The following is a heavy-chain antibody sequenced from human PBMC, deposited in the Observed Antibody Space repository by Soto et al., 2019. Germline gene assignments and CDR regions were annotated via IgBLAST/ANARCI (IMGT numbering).Heavy chain of an antibody. D-gene: IGHD6-19*01. CDR2: IYYSGST. CDR1: GGSISSYY. V-gene: IGHV4-59*01. J-gene: IGHJ5*02. CDR3: ARDSGWYGGSDP. Sequence: SETLSLTCTVSGGSISSYYWSWIRQPPGKGLEWIGYIYYSGSTNYNPSLKSRVTISVDTSKNQFSLKLSSVTAADTAVYYWARDSGWYGGSDPWGQGTLVTVSS.